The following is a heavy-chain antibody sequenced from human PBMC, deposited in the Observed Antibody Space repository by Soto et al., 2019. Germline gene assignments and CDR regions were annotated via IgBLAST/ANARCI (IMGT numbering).Heavy chain of an antibody. Sequence: SETLSLTCSVSGASVSSVNDYWSWIRQPPGKGLEWIGYIYHSGITNHNPSLKSRVTISLDTSKNQCSLTLTSVTAADTAVYFCARLDLTYYFDYWGQGTPVTVSS. CDR3: ARLDLTYYFDY. CDR1: GASVSSVNDY. V-gene: IGHV4-61*01. D-gene: IGHD3-16*01. CDR2: IYHSGIT. J-gene: IGHJ4*02.